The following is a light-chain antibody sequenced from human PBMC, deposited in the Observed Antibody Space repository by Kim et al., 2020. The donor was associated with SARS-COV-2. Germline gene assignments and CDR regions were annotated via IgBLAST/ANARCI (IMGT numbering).Light chain of an antibody. J-gene: IGKJ4*01. CDR2: ATS. V-gene: IGKV1-27*01. Sequence: ASVGDRVTITCRASQGFSKYLAWYQQKPGKVPRLLIYATSTLQSGVPSRFSGSGSGTDFTLTISGLQSEDVATYYCQRYNSAPLAFGGGTKVDIK. CDR3: QRYNSAPLA. CDR1: QGFSKY.